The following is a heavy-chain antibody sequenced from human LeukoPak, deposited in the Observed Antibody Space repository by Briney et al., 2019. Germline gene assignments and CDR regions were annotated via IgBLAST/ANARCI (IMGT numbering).Heavy chain of an antibody. CDR3: ARVSITGTPENYYYYYMDV. J-gene: IGHJ6*03. D-gene: IGHD1-7*01. V-gene: IGHV1-2*02. CDR2: INPNSGGT. CDR1: GYTFTGYY. Sequence: ASVKVSCKASGYTFTGYYMHWVRQAPGQGLEWMGWINPNSGGTNYAQKFQGRVTMTRDTSINTAYMELSRLRSDDTAVYYCARVSITGTPENYYYYYMDVWGKGTTVTISS.